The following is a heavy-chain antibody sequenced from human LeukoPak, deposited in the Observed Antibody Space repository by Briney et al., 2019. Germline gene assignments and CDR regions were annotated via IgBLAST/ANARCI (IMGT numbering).Heavy chain of an antibody. J-gene: IGHJ4*02. CDR3: ARGEYGPFDY. CDR2: IYYSGST. D-gene: IGHD2/OR15-2a*01. V-gene: IGHV4-61*01. Sequence: PSQTLSLTCTVSGGSISGGSYYWSWIRQPPGKGLEWIGYIYYSGSTKYNLSLKSRVTISVDTSKNQLSLKLSSVTAADTAVYYCARGEYGPFDYWGQGTLVTVSS. CDR1: GGSISGGSYY.